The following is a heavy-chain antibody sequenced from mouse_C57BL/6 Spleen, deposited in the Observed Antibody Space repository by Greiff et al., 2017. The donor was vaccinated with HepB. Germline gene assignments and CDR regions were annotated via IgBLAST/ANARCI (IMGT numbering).Heavy chain of an antibody. V-gene: IGHV14-3*01. J-gene: IGHJ2*01. CDR2: IDPANGNT. Sequence: VHVKQSVAELVRPGASVKLSCTASGFNIKNTYMHWVKQRPEQGLEWIGRIDPANGNTKYAPKFQGKATTTADTSSNTAYLQLSSLTSEDTALYYCARAGGCTTRFYYFDYWGQGTTLTVSS. D-gene: IGHD1-1*01. CDR3: ARAGGCTTRFYYFDY. CDR1: GFNIKNTY.